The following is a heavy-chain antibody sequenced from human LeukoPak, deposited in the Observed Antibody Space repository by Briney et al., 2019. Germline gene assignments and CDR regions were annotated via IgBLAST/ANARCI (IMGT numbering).Heavy chain of an antibody. CDR1: GFTFSSYA. V-gene: IGHV3-23*01. CDR2: ISGSGGST. CDR3: AKVLSPQYCYYSYMEV. J-gene: IGHJ6*03. Sequence: GGSLRLSCAASGFTFSSYAMSWVRQAPGKGLEWVSSISGSGGSTYYADSVKGRFTISRDHAKNPLYLQMKSLRAEDTAVCYCAKVLSPQYCYYSYMEVWGKGTTVTVSS.